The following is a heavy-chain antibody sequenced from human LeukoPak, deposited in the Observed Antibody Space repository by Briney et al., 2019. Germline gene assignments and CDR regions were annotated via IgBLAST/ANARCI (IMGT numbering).Heavy chain of an antibody. J-gene: IGHJ1*01. Sequence: SETLSLTCTVSDDSVSSDNYYWSWIRQPPGKGLEWIGYIYYSGSTNYNPSLKSRVTISVDTSKNQFSLKLSSVTAADTAVYYCARDTPGGFQHWGRGTLVTVSS. CDR2: IYYSGST. D-gene: IGHD2-15*01. V-gene: IGHV4-61*01. CDR1: DDSVSSDNYY. CDR3: ARDTPGGFQH.